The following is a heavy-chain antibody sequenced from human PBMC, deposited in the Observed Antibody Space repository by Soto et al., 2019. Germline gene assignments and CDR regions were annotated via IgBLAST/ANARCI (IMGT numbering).Heavy chain of an antibody. CDR3: TTRLYYYDSSGYYYAGDY. CDR1: GFTFGNAW. V-gene: IGHV3-15*01. CDR2: IKSKTDGGTT. J-gene: IGHJ4*02. Sequence: GSLRLSCAASGFTFGNAWMSWVRQAPGKGLEWVGRIKSKTDGGTTDYAAPVKGRFTISRDDSKNTLYLQMNSLKTEDTAVYYCTTRLYYYDSSGYYYAGDYWGQGTLVTVSS. D-gene: IGHD3-22*01.